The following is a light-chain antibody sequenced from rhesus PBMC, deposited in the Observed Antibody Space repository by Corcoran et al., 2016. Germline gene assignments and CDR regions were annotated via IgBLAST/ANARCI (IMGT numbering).Light chain of an antibody. CDR2: EVS. V-gene: IGKV2-104*02. J-gene: IGKJ4*01. Sequence: DIVMTQTPLSLPVTPGEPASISCRASQSLLDSEDGNTNLAWYLQKPGHFTHLLLYEVSNRAAGVPERFSGSGSDTDFTLKISRVEAEDVGVYDCMQALEFPFTFGGVTKVEIK. CDR3: MQALEFPFT. CDR1: QSLLDSEDGNTN.